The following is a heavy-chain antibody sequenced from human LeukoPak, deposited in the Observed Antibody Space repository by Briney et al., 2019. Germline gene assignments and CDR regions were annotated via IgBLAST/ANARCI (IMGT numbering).Heavy chain of an antibody. V-gene: IGHV4-38-2*02. CDR2: INHSGST. J-gene: IGHJ6*03. CDR1: GYSISSGYY. D-gene: IGHD3-10*01. CDR3: ARVYGSGSYYNGYYYYYMDV. Sequence: SETLSLTCTVSGYSISSGYYWGWIRQPPGKGLEWIGEINHSGSTNYNPSLKSRVTISVDTSKNQFSLKLSSVTAADTAVYYCARVYGSGSYYNGYYYYYMDVWGKGTTVTISS.